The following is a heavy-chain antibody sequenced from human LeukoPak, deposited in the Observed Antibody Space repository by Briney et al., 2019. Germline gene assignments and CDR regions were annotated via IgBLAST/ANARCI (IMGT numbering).Heavy chain of an antibody. D-gene: IGHD3-22*01. CDR3: ASSTRQYYDSSGYAFDI. CDR2: IIPIFGTA. V-gene: IGHV1-69*13. J-gene: IGHJ3*02. CDR1: GGTFSSYA. Sequence: SVKVSCKASGGTFSSYAISWVRQAPGQGLEWMGGIIPIFGTANYAQKFQGRVTITADESTSTAYMELSSLRSEDTVVYYCASSTRQYYDSSGYAFDIWGQGTMVTVSS.